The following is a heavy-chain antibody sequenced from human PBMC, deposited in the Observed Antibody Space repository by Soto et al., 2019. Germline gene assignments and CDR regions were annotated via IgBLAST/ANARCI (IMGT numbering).Heavy chain of an antibody. Sequence: PGGSLRLSCAASGFTVSSNYMSWVRQAPGKGLEWVSVIYSGGSTYYADSVKGRFTISRDNSKNTLYLQMNSLRAEDTAVYYCARDSYSGSYSWFDPWGQGTLVTVSS. CDR2: IYSGGST. D-gene: IGHD1-26*01. J-gene: IGHJ5*02. V-gene: IGHV3-53*01. CDR3: ARDSYSGSYSWFDP. CDR1: GFTVSSNY.